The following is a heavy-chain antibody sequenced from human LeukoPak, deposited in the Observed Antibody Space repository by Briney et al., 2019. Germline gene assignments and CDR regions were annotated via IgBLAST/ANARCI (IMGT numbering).Heavy chain of an antibody. J-gene: IGHJ4*02. Sequence: ASVRVSCKASGYTFISYDINWVRQATGQGLEWMGWMNPNSGNTGYAQKFQGRVTMTRNTSISTAYMELSSLRSEDTAVYYCARGGYDILTGYHNFDYWGQGTLVTVSS. V-gene: IGHV1-8*01. CDR2: MNPNSGNT. CDR1: GYTFISYD. D-gene: IGHD3-9*01. CDR3: ARGGYDILTGYHNFDY.